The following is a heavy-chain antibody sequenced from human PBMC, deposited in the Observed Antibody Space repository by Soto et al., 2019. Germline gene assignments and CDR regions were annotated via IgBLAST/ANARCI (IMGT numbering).Heavy chain of an antibody. CDR3: AKGGRGGYDYIDY. D-gene: IGHD5-12*01. Sequence: QVQLVESGGGVVQPGRSLRLSCAASGFTFSSSGLHWVRQAPGKGLEWVAVISYDGTNKYYADSGKGRFTISRDNSKNTLYLQMNGLRAEDTAVYYCAKGGRGGYDYIDYWGQGTLVTVSS. CDR1: GFTFSSSG. J-gene: IGHJ4*02. V-gene: IGHV3-30*18. CDR2: ISYDGTNK.